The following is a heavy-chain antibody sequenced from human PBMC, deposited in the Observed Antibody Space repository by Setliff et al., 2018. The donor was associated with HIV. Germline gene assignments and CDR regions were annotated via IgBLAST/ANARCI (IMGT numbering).Heavy chain of an antibody. J-gene: IGHJ4*02. CDR2: ISSSGDTS. CDR1: GFRFSDHF. D-gene: IGHD4-4*01. V-gene: IGHV3-11*04. CDR3: ARFRLYHYSNKVDY. Sequence: PGGSLRLSCAASGFRFSDHFASWFRQAPGKGLEWISDISSSGDTSNYADSVKGRFTISRDNAKNSLYLQMNSLRAEDTAVYYCARFRLYHYSNKVDYWGQGTLVTVSS.